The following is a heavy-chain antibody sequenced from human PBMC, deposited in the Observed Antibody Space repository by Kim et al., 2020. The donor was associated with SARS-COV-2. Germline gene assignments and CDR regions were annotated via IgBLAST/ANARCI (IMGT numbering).Heavy chain of an antibody. J-gene: IGHJ4*02. Sequence: GGALRLSCAASGVSFNNYWMGWVRQAPGKGLEWVAHIKEDGSEKYHVDSVEGRFTISRDNAKNSLYLQMTSLRAEDTAMYYCARVRGYCSGGSCYSIFDYWGQGTQVTVSS. CDR1: GVSFNNYW. V-gene: IGHV3-7*03. D-gene: IGHD2-15*01. CDR2: IKEDGSEK. CDR3: ARVRGYCSGGSCYSIFDY.